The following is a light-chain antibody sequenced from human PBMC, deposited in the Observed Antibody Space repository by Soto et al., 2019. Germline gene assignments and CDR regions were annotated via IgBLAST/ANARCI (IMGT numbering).Light chain of an antibody. CDR1: QSVSGN. CDR2: GAS. J-gene: IGKJ1*01. V-gene: IGKV3-15*01. Sequence: EIVMTQSPATLSVSPGERATLSCRASQSVSGNLAWYQQKPGQAPRLLIYGASTRATGIAARFSGSGSGTEFTLTISSLQSEDFAVYYCSQYNNWPPWTFGQGTKVDIK. CDR3: SQYNNWPPWT.